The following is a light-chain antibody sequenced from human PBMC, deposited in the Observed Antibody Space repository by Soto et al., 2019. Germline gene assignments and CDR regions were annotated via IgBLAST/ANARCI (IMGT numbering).Light chain of an antibody. Sequence: GDRVTITCRASQNINNWIAWYQQKPGKAPKFLIYDASTLESGVPSRSSGSGFGTEFSLTISSLQPEDFGSYYCQHMRTFGQGTKVDIK. CDR3: QHMRT. J-gene: IGKJ1*01. CDR1: QNINNW. CDR2: DAS. V-gene: IGKV1-5*01.